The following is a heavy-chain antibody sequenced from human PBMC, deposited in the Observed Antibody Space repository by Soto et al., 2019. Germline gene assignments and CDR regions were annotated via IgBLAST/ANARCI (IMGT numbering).Heavy chain of an antibody. V-gene: IGHV1-18*01. CDR1: GYSFMKYG. D-gene: IGHD2-2*01. CDR3: AREASVLIPAARPSRFDS. Sequence: ASVKVSCKGFGYSFMKYGINWVRQAPGQGLEWVGWISPCSGYTHSAQKFHGRLTLTTDTAASTAYMELRILRSADTALYYCAREASVLIPAARPSRFDSWGKGTLVTVSS. J-gene: IGHJ4*02. CDR2: ISPCSGYT.